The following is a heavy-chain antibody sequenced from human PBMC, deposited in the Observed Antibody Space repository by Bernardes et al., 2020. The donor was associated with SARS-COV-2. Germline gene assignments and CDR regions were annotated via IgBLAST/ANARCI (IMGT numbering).Heavy chain of an antibody. CDR1: EFTFSRFW. CDR3: ARVLTMTPPYYYGMDV. D-gene: IGHD3-22*01. CDR2: ISSSSSYI. V-gene: IGHV3-21*01. Sequence: GGSLRLSCAASEFTFSRFWMHWVRQVPGKGLEWVSSISSSSSYIYYADSVKGRFTISRDNAKNSLFLQMNSLRAEDTAVYYCARVLTMTPPYYYGMDVWGQGTTVTVSS. J-gene: IGHJ6*02.